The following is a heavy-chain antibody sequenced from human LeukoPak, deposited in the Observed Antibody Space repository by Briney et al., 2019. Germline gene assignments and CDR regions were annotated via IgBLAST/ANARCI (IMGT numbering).Heavy chain of an antibody. CDR2: MNPNSGNI. D-gene: IGHD2-15*01. J-gene: IGHJ6*03. V-gene: IGHV1-8*01. CDR1: GYTFTTYE. CDR3: ARGGGGILEDFYYYMDV. Sequence: EASVKVSCKAAGYTFTTYEINWVQQATGQGLEWMGWMNPNSGNIGYAQKFQGRVTMTTNTSINTAYMELSSLRSEDTAVYYCARGGGGILEDFYYYMDVWGKGTTVTISS.